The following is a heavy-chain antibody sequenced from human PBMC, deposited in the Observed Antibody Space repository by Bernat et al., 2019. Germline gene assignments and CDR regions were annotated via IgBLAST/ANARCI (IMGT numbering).Heavy chain of an antibody. D-gene: IGHD2-15*01. CDR3: AQTYCSGGSCYPDYMDV. V-gene: IGHV4-31*03. J-gene: IGHJ6*03. Sequence: QVQLQESGPGLVKPSQTLSLTCTVSGGSISSGGYYWSWIRQHPGKGLEWIGYIYYSGSTYYNPSLKSRVTISVDTSKNQFSLKLSSVTAADTAVYYCAQTYCSGGSCYPDYMDVWGKGTTVTVSS. CDR1: GGSISSGGYY. CDR2: IYYSGST.